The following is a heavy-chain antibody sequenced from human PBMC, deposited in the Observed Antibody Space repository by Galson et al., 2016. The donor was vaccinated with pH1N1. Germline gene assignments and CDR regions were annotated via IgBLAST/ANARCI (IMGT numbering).Heavy chain of an antibody. J-gene: IGHJ2*01. D-gene: IGHD4-23*01. CDR3: ARAATVVGDWYFDL. CDR2: INPNSGGT. CDR1: GYTFTSYH. Sequence: SVKVSCKASGYTFTSYHVHWVRQAPGQGLEWMGSINPNSGGTNYAQSFQGRVNITRDTSISTASMELSMLRSDDTATYYCARAATVVGDWYFDLWGRGTLVPVSS. V-gene: IGHV1-2*02.